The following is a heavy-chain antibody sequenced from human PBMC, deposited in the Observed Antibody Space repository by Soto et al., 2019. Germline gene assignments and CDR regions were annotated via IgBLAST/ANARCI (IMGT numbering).Heavy chain of an antibody. D-gene: IGHD3-22*01. J-gene: IGHJ4*02. CDR3: ASDRPDYYDSSGVFDY. V-gene: IGHV4-31*03. Sequence: PSETLSLTCTVSGGSISSGGYYWSWIRQHPGKGLEWFGYIYYSGSTYYNPSLKSRVTISVDTSKNQFSHKLSSVTAADTAVYYCASDRPDYYDSSGVFDYWGQGTLVTVSS. CDR1: GGSISSGGYY. CDR2: IYYSGST.